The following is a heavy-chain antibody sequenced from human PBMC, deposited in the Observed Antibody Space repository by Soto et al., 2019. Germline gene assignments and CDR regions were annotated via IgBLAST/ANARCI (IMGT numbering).Heavy chain of an antibody. D-gene: IGHD3-3*01. V-gene: IGHV3-23*01. Sequence: SLRLSCAASGFSFGSYALSWVRQAPGKGLEWVSTIRGSDGKTFYADSVKGRFSTSRDTSQSTLYLQMNSLRADDTAIYYCARWSYLDYWGQGTRVTVSS. CDR3: ARWSYLDY. CDR1: GFSFGSYA. J-gene: IGHJ4*02. CDR2: IRGSDGKT.